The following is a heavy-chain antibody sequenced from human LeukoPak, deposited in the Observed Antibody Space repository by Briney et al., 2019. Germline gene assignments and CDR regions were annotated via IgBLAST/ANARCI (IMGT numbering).Heavy chain of an antibody. CDR3: AITSSSGYSFRWFDP. Sequence: SETLSLTCTVSGGPISSYYWSWLRQPPGKGREWIGYIYYSDSTNYNPSLKSRVTISVDTTNNHSSLMLSSVPAADTAVYYCAITSSSGYSFRWFDPWGQGTLVTVSS. D-gene: IGHD3-22*01. CDR2: IYYSDST. V-gene: IGHV4-59*01. CDR1: GGPISSYY. J-gene: IGHJ5*02.